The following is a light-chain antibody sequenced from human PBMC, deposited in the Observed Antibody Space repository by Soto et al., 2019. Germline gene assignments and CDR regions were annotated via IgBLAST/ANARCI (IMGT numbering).Light chain of an antibody. CDR1: SSDVGAHNY. Sequence: QSALTQPASVSGSPGQSITISCTGTSSDVGAHNYVSWYQQHPGEAPKLMIYEVTNRPAGISNRFSGSKSGTTASLTISGLQTEDEADYYCSSYSSGNNLYVFGTGTKVTVL. V-gene: IGLV2-14*03. CDR3: SSYSSGNNLYV. CDR2: EVT. J-gene: IGLJ1*01.